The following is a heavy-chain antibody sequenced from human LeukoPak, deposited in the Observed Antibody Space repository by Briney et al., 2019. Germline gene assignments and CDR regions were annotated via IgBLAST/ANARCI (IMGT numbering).Heavy chain of an antibody. V-gene: IGHV3-11*05. CDR1: GFTFSDYY. CDR2: ISSTSSYI. J-gene: IGHJ4*02. CDR3: ARVSQWLVPY. D-gene: IGHD6-19*01. Sequence: PGGSLRLSCAASGFTFSDYYMSWIRQAPGKGLEWVSYISSTSSYINYADSVKGRFTISRGNAKNSLFLQMNSLRAEDTAVYYCARVSQWLVPYWGQGTLVTVSS.